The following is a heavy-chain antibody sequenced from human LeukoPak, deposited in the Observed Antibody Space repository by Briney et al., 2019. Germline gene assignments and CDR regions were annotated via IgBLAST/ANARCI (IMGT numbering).Heavy chain of an antibody. J-gene: IGHJ6*03. V-gene: IGHV5-51*01. CDR1: GYSFTSYW. D-gene: IGHD1-1*01. Sequence: GESLKISCKGSGYSFTSYWIGWVRRMPGKGLEWMGITYPGDSDTRYSPSFQGQVTISADKSISTAYLQWSSLKASDTAMYYCARHGPRTWNYYYYMDVWGKGTTVTVSS. CDR3: ARHGPRTWNYYYYMDV. CDR2: TYPGDSDT.